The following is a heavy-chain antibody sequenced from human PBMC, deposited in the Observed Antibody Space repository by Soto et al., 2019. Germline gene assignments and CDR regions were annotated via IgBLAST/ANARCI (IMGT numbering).Heavy chain of an antibody. V-gene: IGHV4-59*08. CDR1: GGSISSYY. Sequence: SETLSLTCTVSGGSISSYYWSWIRQPPGKGLEWIGYIYYSGSTNYNPSLKSRVTISVDTSKNQFSLKLSSVTAADTAVYYCARLQRLVSGYNWFDPWGQGTLVTVSS. CDR2: IYYSGST. J-gene: IGHJ5*02. CDR3: ARLQRLVSGYNWFDP. D-gene: IGHD6-13*01.